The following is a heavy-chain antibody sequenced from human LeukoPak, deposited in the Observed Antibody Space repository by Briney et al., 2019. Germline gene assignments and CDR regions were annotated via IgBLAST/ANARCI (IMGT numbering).Heavy chain of an antibody. V-gene: IGHV4-59*12. CDR3: TRDHGRSIVLQ. J-gene: IGHJ4*02. CDR1: RDSISGKKY. Sequence: PSETLSLTCTISRDSISGKKYWGWIRQSPGKGLEWIGYIYDSGSTNYNPSLASRVTISVDTSKNQFSLRLTSVTAADTAVYYCTRDHGRSIVLQWGQGTLVTVS. D-gene: IGHD2/OR15-2a*01. CDR2: IYDSGST.